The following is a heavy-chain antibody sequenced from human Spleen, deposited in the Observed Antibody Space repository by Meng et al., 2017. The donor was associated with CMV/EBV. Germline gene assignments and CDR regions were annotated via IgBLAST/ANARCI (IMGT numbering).Heavy chain of an antibody. Sequence: GESLKISCAASGTFSSYAMAWVRQAPGKGLEWVSSISSASNYIYYADSVKGRFSISRDNAKTSLYLQMHSLRAEDSAVYYCAREGWNFFDYWGQGTLVTVSS. V-gene: IGHV3-21*01. CDR1: GTFSSYA. CDR3: AREGWNFFDY. J-gene: IGHJ4*02. D-gene: IGHD2-15*01. CDR2: ISSASNYI.